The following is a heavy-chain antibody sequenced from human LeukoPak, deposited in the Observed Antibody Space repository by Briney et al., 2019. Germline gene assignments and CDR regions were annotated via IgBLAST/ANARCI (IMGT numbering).Heavy chain of an antibody. CDR1: GFTFSSYG. D-gene: IGHD3-10*01. CDR2: ISYDGSNK. J-gene: IGHJ5*02. Sequence: GGSLRLSCVASGFTFSSYGMHWVRQAPGKGLEWVAVISYDGSNKYYADSVKGRFTISRDNSKYTLYLQMNSLRAEDTAVYYCARERVPGGSGSYYRGWFDPWGQGTLVTVSS. V-gene: IGHV3-30*03. CDR3: ARERVPGGSGSYYRGWFDP.